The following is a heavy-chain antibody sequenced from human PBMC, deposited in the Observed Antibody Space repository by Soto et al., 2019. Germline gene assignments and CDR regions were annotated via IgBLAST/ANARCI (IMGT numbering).Heavy chain of an antibody. Sequence: GGSLRLSCAASGFTFSSYGMHWVRQAPGKGLEWGAVISYDGSNKYYADSVKGRFTISRDNSKNTLYLQMNSLIAEDTAVYYCARSYIAAAGTGPNDYWGQGTLVIVSS. CDR2: ISYDGSNK. CDR3: ARSYIAAAGTGPNDY. V-gene: IGHV3-30*03. CDR1: GFTFSSYG. D-gene: IGHD6-13*01. J-gene: IGHJ4*02.